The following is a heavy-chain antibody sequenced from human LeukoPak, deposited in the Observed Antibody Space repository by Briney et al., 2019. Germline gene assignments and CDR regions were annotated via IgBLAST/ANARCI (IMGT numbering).Heavy chain of an antibody. D-gene: IGHD6-19*01. J-gene: IGHJ4*02. CDR2: ISGSGGST. CDR3: AKVDGSGWWIFDY. V-gene: IGHV3-23*01. Sequence: PGGSLRLSCAASGFTFSSYDMNWVRQAPGKGLEWVSGISGSGGSTYYADSMKGRFTISRDNSKNTVYLQMNSLRAEDTAVYYCAKVDGSGWWIFDYWGQGTLVTVPS. CDR1: GFTFSSYD.